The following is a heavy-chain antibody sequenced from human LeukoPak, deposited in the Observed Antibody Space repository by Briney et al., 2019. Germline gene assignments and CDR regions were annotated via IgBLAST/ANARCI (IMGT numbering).Heavy chain of an antibody. CDR2: IYSGGNT. CDR3: ASDGGRITGTH. CDR1: GFTVSSYF. D-gene: IGHD1-20*01. Sequence: GGSLRLSCAASGFTVSSYFMSWVRQAPGKGLEWVSIIYSGGNTYYADSVKGRFTISRDNSKNTVYLQMNSLRAEDTAVYYCASDGGRITGTHWGQGTQVTVSS. J-gene: IGHJ4*02. V-gene: IGHV3-53*01.